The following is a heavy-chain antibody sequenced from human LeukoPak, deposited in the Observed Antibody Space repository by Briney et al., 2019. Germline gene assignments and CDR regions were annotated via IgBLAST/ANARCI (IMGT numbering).Heavy chain of an antibody. Sequence: PGRSLRLSCAASGFTFSSYAMHWVRQAPGKGLEWVAVIWYDGSNKYYADSVKGRFTISRDNSKNTLYLQTNSLRAEDAAVYYCARDPGPRYCSSTSCSYYYYYYYGMDVWGQGATVTVSS. CDR3: ARDPGPRYCSSTSCSYYYYYYYGMDV. CDR2: IWYDGSNK. V-gene: IGHV3-33*08. D-gene: IGHD2-2*01. J-gene: IGHJ6*02. CDR1: GFTFSSYA.